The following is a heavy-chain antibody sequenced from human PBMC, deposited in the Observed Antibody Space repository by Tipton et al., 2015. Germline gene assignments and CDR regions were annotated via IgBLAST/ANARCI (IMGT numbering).Heavy chain of an antibody. CDR2: IYTSGRT. J-gene: IGHJ4*02. D-gene: IGHD2/OR15-2a*01. V-gene: IGHV4-4*07. CDR1: GGSISNYY. CDR3: ARESLLAYHFDY. Sequence: TLSLTCTVSGGSISNYYWSWIRQPAGKGLEWIGRIYTSGRTKDNPSLKSRVTMSLDTSKNHFSLRLTSVTAADTAVYYCARESLLAYHFDYWGQGTLVTVSS.